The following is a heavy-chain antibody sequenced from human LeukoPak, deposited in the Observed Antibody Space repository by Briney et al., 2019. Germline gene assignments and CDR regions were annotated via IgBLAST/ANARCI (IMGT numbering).Heavy chain of an antibody. CDR3: ASRMYSSGWLH. CDR2: IDPSDSYT. CDR1: GDSFTSYW. J-gene: IGHJ4*02. Sequence: GESLKISCKGSGDSFTSYWIGWVRQMPGKGLEWMGRIDPSDSYTNYSPSFRGHVTISADKSISTAYLQWSSLKASDTAMYYCASRMYSSGWLHWGQGTLVTVSS. V-gene: IGHV5-10-1*01. D-gene: IGHD6-19*01.